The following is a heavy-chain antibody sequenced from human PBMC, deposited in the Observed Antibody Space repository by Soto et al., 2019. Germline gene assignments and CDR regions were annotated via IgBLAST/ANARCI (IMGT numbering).Heavy chain of an antibody. J-gene: IGHJ4*02. V-gene: IGHV2-5*02. CDR1: GFSLITSGVG. Sequence: QITLKEAGPTLVKPTQTLTLTCSFSGFSLITSGVGVGWIRQPPGKALEWLALIYWDDDTGYSTSLRNRLTLTKDTPRTPVVLTMTNMDPADTATYYCAHTMAPRIFDSWGQGTLVTVSS. CDR3: AHTMAPRIFDS. CDR2: IYWDDDT.